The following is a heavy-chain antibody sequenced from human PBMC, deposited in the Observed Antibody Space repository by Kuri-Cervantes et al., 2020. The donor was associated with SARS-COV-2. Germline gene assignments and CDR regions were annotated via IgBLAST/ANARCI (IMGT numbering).Heavy chain of an antibody. CDR2: IYSGGST. J-gene: IGHJ3*02. CDR1: GFTFSSYA. V-gene: IGHV3-66*01. D-gene: IGHD3-22*01. Sequence: GGSLRLSCAASGFTFSSYAMSWVRQAPGKGLEWVPVIYSGGSTYYADSVKGRFTTSRDNAKNTLYLQMNSLRAEDTAVYYCVKDAESSGYYHAFDIWGQGTMVTVSS. CDR3: VKDAESSGYYHAFDI.